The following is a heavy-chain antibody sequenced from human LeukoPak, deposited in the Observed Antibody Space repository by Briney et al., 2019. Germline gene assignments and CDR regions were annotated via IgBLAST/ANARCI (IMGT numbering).Heavy chain of an antibody. Sequence: GGSLRLSCAASGFTFSSYTMNWVRQAPGKGLGWVSSISSSSTYINYADSVKGRFTISRDNAKNSLYLQMNSLRAEDTAVYYCAKAFIPYDSSATHLDYWGQGTLVTVSS. J-gene: IGHJ4*02. V-gene: IGHV3-21*01. CDR2: ISSSSTYI. CDR3: AKAFIPYDSSATHLDY. D-gene: IGHD3-22*01. CDR1: GFTFSSYT.